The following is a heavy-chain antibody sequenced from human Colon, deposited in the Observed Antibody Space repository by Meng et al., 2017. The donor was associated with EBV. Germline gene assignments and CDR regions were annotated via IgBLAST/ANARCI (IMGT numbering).Heavy chain of an antibody. CDR2: IYSSGNT. D-gene: IGHD6-19*01. Sequence: QVQLQESGPGLVXPXXXXXLTXTVSGDSITSGDYSWNWIRQPPGKGLEWIGYIYSSGNTFYNPSLHSRVTMSVDTSKNQFSLRLTSVNAADTAVYYCVRSSAWVRTGFDPWGQGTLVTVSS. CDR1: GDSITSGDYS. CDR3: VRSSAWVRTGFDP. V-gene: IGHV4-30-4*01. J-gene: IGHJ5*02.